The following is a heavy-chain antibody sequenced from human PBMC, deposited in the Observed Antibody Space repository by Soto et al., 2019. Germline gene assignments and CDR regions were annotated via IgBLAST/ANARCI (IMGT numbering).Heavy chain of an antibody. CDR3: ARGYYDSSGYFWFDP. J-gene: IGHJ5*02. Sequence: GASLKVSCKASAGTFSSYAISWVRQAPGQGLEWMGGIIPIFGTANYAQKFQGRVTITADESTSTAYMELSSLRSEDTAVYYCARGYYDSSGYFWFDPWGQGTLVTVSS. V-gene: IGHV1-69*13. CDR1: AGTFSSYA. CDR2: IIPIFGTA. D-gene: IGHD3-22*01.